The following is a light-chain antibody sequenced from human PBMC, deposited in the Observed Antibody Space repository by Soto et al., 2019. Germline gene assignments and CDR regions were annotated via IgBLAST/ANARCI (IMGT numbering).Light chain of an antibody. CDR2: EVN. J-gene: IGLJ1*01. Sequence: QSVLAQPSSVSGSPGQSITISCTGTSTDVGGYNYVSWYQHHPGKGPKLIIYEVNNRPSGVSDRFSGSKYGSTASLTISGLQAEDEAEYYCSSYTSTSTLYVFGNGTKVHVL. V-gene: IGLV2-14*01. CDR3: SSYTSTSTLYV. CDR1: STDVGGYNY.